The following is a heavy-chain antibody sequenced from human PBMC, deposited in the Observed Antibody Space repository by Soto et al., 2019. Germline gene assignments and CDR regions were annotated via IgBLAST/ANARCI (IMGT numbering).Heavy chain of an antibody. Sequence: SGPRWEPTQTLTLTCNFSDFSLTTRGVGVGWIRQPPGKALEWVALIYWNDDQRYNPSLKSRLTVTKDTSKNHVVLTMTNVDPLDTATYYCTHRSPAYGHDFWGPGTLVTVSS. CDR2: IYWNDDQ. D-gene: IGHD3-10*01. CDR3: THRSPAYGHDF. J-gene: IGHJ4*02. V-gene: IGHV2-5*01. CDR1: DFSLTTRGVG.